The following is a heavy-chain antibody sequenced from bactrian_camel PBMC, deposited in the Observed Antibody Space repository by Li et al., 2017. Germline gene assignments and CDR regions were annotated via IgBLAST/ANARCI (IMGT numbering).Heavy chain of an antibody. J-gene: IGHJ4*01. D-gene: IGHD5*01. V-gene: IGHV3S55*01. Sequence: HVQLVESGGGSVQAGESLTHSCAASEYTNCLAWFRQAPGEERERVAGFSPNAVTDYADSVSGRFTISKDSRGFLNLEMNSLKPEDTGIYYCAAARWIGVTFSCENFVYRGKGTQVTVS. CDR2: FSPNAVT. CDR3: AAARWIGVTFSCENFVY. CDR1: EYTNC.